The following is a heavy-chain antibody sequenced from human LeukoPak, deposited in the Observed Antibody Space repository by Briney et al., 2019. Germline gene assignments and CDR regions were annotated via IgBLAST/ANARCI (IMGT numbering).Heavy chain of an antibody. Sequence: GGALGSPLEAPGFPFSTLARGGVRQAPGKGVGGVSTLSGSGGSTYYADSVKGRFTISRDNSKNTLYLQMNSLRAEDTAVYYCAKGGYCSSTSCYPPTDWGQGTLVTVSS. CDR2: LSGSGGST. J-gene: IGHJ4*02. V-gene: IGHV3-23*01. D-gene: IGHD2-2*01. CDR1: GFPFSTLA. CDR3: AKGGYCSSTSCYPPTD.